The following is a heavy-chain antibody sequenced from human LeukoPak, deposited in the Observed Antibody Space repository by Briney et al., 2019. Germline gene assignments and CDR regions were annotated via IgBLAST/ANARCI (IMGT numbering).Heavy chain of an antibody. V-gene: IGHV1-2*02. J-gene: IGHJ5*02. CDR1: GYTLTGYY. Sequence: ASVKVSCKASGYTLTGYYMHWVRQDPGQGLEWMGWINPNSGGTNYAQKFQGRVTMTRDTSISTAYMELSRLRSDDTAVYYCAREYSSSYNWFDPWGQGTLVTVSS. CDR3: AREYSSSYNWFDP. CDR2: INPNSGGT. D-gene: IGHD6-6*01.